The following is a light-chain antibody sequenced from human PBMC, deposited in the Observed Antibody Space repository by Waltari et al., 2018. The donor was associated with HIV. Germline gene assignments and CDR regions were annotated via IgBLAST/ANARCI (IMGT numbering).Light chain of an antibody. J-gene: IGLJ3*02. CDR1: ALPKQY. CDR2: KDS. CDR3: QSADSSGTYMV. Sequence: SYELTQPPSVSVSPGQTARITCSGDALPKQYAYWYPQKPGQAPVLGVYKDSERPAGIPERFSGSSSGTTVTLTISGVQAEDEADYDCQSADSSGTYMVFGGGTKLTVL. V-gene: IGLV3-25*03.